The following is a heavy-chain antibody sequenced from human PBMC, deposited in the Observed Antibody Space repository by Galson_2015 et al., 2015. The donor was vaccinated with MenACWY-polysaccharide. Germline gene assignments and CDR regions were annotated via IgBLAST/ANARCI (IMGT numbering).Heavy chain of an antibody. V-gene: IGHV3-23*01. CDR2: VSASGAVT. D-gene: IGHD1-26*01. J-gene: IGHJ4*02. Sequence: SLRLSCAASGFTFSSYTMSWVRQAPGKGLEWVSGVSASGAVTYYADSVKGRFTISRDNSKNTLYLQMNSLRAEDTAVYYCARTRIVGAHWFDCWGQGTLVTVSS. CDR3: ARTRIVGAHWFDC. CDR1: GFTFSSYT.